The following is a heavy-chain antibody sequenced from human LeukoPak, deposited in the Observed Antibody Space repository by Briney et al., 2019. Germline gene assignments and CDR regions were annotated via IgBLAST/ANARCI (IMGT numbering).Heavy chain of an antibody. CDR1: GYTFTSFG. CDR2: ISAYNGDR. CDR3: ARDRGSSGSFDI. Sequence: ASVKVSCKASGYTFTSFGISWVRQAPGQGLEWMAWISAYNGDRNYAQKLQGRVTMTTDTSTSTAYMELRSLRSDDTAVYYCARDRGSSGSFDIWGQGTMVTVSS. V-gene: IGHV1-18*01. D-gene: IGHD6-6*01. J-gene: IGHJ3*02.